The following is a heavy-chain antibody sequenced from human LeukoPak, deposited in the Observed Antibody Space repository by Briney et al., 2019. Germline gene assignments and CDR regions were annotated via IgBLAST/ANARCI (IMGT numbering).Heavy chain of an antibody. CDR3: ARDFNWNEPYYFDY. V-gene: IGHV3-23*01. D-gene: IGHD1-1*01. CDR2: TSSNGEVK. Sequence: GGSLRLSCVASGFILENHAMSWIRQAPGKGLEWVSGTSSNGEVKYYADSVKGRFTMSRDNSKDTLYLQMDSLGVEDTAMYYCARDFNWNEPYYFDYWGPGTLVTVSS. CDR1: GFILENHA. J-gene: IGHJ4*02.